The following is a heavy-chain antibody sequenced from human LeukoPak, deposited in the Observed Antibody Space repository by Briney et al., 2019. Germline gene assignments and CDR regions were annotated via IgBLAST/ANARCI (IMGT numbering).Heavy chain of an antibody. CDR1: GFTFSSYS. V-gene: IGHV3-48*02. J-gene: IGHJ4*02. D-gene: IGHD3-22*01. Sequence: GGSLRLSCAASGFTFSSYSMNWVRQDPGKGLEWVSYISSSSSTIYYADSVKGRFTISRDNAKNSLYLQMNSLRDEDTAVYYCARDWPYYYDSSGHKMDYFDYWGQGTLVTVSS. CDR2: ISSSSSTI. CDR3: ARDWPYYYDSSGHKMDYFDY.